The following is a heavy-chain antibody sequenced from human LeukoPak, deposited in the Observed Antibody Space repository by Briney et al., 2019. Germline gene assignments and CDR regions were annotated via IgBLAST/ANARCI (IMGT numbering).Heavy chain of an antibody. CDR2: INHSGST. D-gene: IGHD7-27*01. V-gene: IGHV4-34*01. CDR1: GGSFSGYY. CDR3: ARGKTGYYYYYYYMDV. J-gene: IGHJ6*03. Sequence: SETLSLTCAVYGGSFSGYYWSWIRQPPGKGLEWIGEINHSGSTNYNPSLKSRVTISVDTSKNQFSLKLSSVTAADTAVYYCARGKTGYYYYYYYMDVWSKGTTVTVSS.